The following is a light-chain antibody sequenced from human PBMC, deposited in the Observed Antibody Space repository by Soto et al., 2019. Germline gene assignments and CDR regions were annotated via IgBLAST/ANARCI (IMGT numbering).Light chain of an antibody. V-gene: IGKV3-11*01. CDR3: QQRSNWPPKVT. Sequence: EIVLTQSPATLSLSPGERATLSSRSSQSVSSYLAWYQQKPGQAPRLLIYDASNRATGIPARFSGSGSGTDFTLTISSLEPEDFAVYYCQQRSNWPPKVTFGQGTRLHIK. J-gene: IGKJ5*01. CDR2: DAS. CDR1: QSVSSY.